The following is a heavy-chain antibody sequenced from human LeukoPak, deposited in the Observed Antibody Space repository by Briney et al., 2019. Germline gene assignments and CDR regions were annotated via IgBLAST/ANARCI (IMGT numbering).Heavy chain of an antibody. Sequence: PGGSLRLSCAASGFTFDDYTMHWARQAPGKGLEWVSLISWDGGSTYYADSVKGRFTISRDNSKNSLYLQMNSLRTEDTALYYCAGSYRDYYGMDVWGQGTTVTVSS. D-gene: IGHD3-16*02. CDR2: ISWDGGST. V-gene: IGHV3-43*01. CDR1: GFTFDDYT. J-gene: IGHJ6*02. CDR3: AGSYRDYYGMDV.